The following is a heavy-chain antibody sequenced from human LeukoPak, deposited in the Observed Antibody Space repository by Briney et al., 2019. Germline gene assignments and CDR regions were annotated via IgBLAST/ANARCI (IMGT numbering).Heavy chain of an antibody. V-gene: IGHV3-30*04. CDR1: GFTFSSYA. J-gene: IGHJ1*01. Sequence: PGGSLRLSCAASGFTFSSYAMHWVRQAPGKGLKWVAVASFDGSDNYYADSVKGRFTISRDNSKNTLYLQMNNLRPDDTAVYYCARADYDILTARAEYFQHWGQGTLVTVSS. CDR2: ASFDGSDN. CDR3: ARADYDILTARAEYFQH. D-gene: IGHD3-9*01.